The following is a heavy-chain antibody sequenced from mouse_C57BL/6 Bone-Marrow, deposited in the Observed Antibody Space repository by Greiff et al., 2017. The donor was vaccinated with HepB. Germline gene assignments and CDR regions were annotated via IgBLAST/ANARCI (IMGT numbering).Heavy chain of an antibody. Sequence: VQLKQSGAELVRPGASVKLSCTASGFNIKDYYMHWVKPRPEQGLEWIGRIDPEDGDTEYAPKFQGKATMTADTSSNTAYLQLSSLTSEDTAVYYCTPYYYGSSYVGYWGQGTTLTVSS. CDR3: TPYYYGSSYVGY. V-gene: IGHV14-1*01. CDR2: IDPEDGDT. J-gene: IGHJ2*01. CDR1: GFNIKDYY. D-gene: IGHD1-1*01.